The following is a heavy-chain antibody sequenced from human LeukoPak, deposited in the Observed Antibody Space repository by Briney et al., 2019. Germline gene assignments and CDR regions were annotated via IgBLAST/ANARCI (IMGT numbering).Heavy chain of an antibody. CDR3: ARDIAVAGFDY. V-gene: IGHV1-2*06. CDR1: GYTFTGYY. Sequence: RASVKVSCKASGYTFTGYYMHWVRQAPGQGLEWMGRINPNSGDTNYAQKFQGRVTMTRDTSISAAYMELSRLRSDDTAVYYCARDIAVAGFDYWGQGTLVTVSS. CDR2: INPNSGDT. D-gene: IGHD6-19*01. J-gene: IGHJ4*02.